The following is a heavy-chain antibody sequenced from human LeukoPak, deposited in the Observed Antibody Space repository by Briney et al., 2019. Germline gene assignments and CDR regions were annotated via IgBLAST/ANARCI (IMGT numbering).Heavy chain of an antibody. V-gene: IGHV4-59*12. CDR2: IYYSGST. D-gene: IGHD3-10*01. J-gene: IGHJ3*02. CDR3: ARDNFYNSGGGMEDGFDI. Sequence: SETLSLTCTVSGGSISSYYWSWIRQPPEKGLEWIGYIYYSGSTNYNPSLKSRVTISVDTSKNQFSLKLSSVTAADTAVYYCARDNFYNSGGGMEDGFDIWGQGTMVTVSS. CDR1: GGSISSYY.